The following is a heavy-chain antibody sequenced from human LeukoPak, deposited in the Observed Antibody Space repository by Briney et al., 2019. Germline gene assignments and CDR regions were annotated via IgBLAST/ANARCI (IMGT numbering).Heavy chain of an antibody. CDR3: AKGGSSSWDYFDY. CDR1: GFTFSSYG. Sequence: GGTLRLSCAASGFTFSSYGMSWVRQAPGKGLEWVSAFSGSGTSTYYADSVKGRFTISRDNSKNTLYLQMNSLRADDTAVYYCAKGGSSSWDYFDYWGQGTLVTVSS. CDR2: FSGSGTST. V-gene: IGHV3-23*01. J-gene: IGHJ4*02. D-gene: IGHD6-13*01.